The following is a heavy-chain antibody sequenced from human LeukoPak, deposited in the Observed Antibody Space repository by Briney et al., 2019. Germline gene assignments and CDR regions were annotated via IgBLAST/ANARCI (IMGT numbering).Heavy chain of an antibody. Sequence: SETLSLTCRVSGGSISSYYWSWIRQPPGKGLEWIGYIYYSGSTNYNPSLKSRVTISEDTSKNQFSLKLSSVTAADTAVYYCARAFWSGYNDASDIWGQGTMVTVSS. CDR1: GGSISSYY. CDR2: IYYSGST. J-gene: IGHJ3*02. D-gene: IGHD3-3*01. V-gene: IGHV4-59*01. CDR3: ARAFWSGYNDASDI.